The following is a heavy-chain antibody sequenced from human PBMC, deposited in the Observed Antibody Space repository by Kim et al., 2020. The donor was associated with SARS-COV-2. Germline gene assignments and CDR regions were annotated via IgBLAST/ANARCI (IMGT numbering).Heavy chain of an antibody. J-gene: IGHJ4*02. D-gene: IGHD5-12*01. CDR3: SAQDERYSGYQKINY. CDR1: GFTFSSYS. Sequence: GGSLRLSCAASGFTFSSYSMNWVRQAPGKGLESVSSISSSSSYIYYADSVKGRFTISRDNAKNSLYLQMNSLRAEDTAVYYCSAQDERYSGYQKINYWGQGTLVTVSS. V-gene: IGHV3-21*01. CDR2: ISSSSSYI.